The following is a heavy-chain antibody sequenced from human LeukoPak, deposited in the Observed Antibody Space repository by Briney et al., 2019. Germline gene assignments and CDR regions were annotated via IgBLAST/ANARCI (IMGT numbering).Heavy chain of an antibody. CDR2: ISWNSGSI. CDR1: GFTFDDYA. Sequence: PGGSLRLSCAASGFTFDDYAMHWVRQAPGKGLEWVSGISWNSGSIGYADSVKGRFTISRDNAKNSLYLQMNSLRAEDTALYYCAKDIGGGSGSYYYYFDYWGQGTLVTVSS. CDR3: AKDIGGGSGSYYYYFDY. D-gene: IGHD1-26*01. J-gene: IGHJ4*02. V-gene: IGHV3-9*01.